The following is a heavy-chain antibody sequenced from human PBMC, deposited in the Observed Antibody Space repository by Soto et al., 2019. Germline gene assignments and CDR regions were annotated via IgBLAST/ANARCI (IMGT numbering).Heavy chain of an antibody. D-gene: IGHD3-3*01. CDR3: ARVRVFGVVILYGMEV. J-gene: IGHJ6*02. V-gene: IGHV4-61*01. CDR1: GGSVSSGSYY. Sequence: PSETLSLTCTVSGGSVSSGSYYWSWIRQPPGKGLEWIGYIYYSGSTNYNPSLKSRVTISVDTSKNQFSLKLSSVTAADTAVYYCARVRVFGVVILYGMEVWGQGTTVTVSS. CDR2: IYYSGST.